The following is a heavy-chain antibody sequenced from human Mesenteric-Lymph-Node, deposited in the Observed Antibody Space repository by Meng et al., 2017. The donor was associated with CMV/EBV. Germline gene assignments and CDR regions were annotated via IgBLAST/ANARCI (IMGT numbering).Heavy chain of an antibody. J-gene: IGHJ4*02. CDR2: ISWDGGST. Sequence: GESLKISCAASGFTFDDYAMHWVRQAPGKGLEWVSLISWDGGSTYYADSVKGRFTISRDNSKNSVYLQMNSLRAEDTALYYCAKGSRGAATGYFDYWGQGTLVTVSS. CDR3: AKGSRGAATGYFDY. V-gene: IGHV3-43D*03. CDR1: GFTFDDYA. D-gene: IGHD2-15*01.